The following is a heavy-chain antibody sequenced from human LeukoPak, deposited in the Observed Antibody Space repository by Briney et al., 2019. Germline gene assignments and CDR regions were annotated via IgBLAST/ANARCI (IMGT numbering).Heavy chain of an antibody. CDR1: GFTFNNYA. D-gene: IGHD5-18*01. J-gene: IGHJ6*02. V-gene: IGHV3-23*01. Sequence: GGSLRLSCAASGFTFNNYAMSWVRQAPGKGLECVSVISGDGGDTSYADSVKGRFTISRDNSKNTLYLQMNSLRAEDTAVYYCAKDLTYSYGLQGYYYYGMDVWGQGTTVTVSS. CDR2: ISGDGGDT. CDR3: AKDLTYSYGLQGYYYYGMDV.